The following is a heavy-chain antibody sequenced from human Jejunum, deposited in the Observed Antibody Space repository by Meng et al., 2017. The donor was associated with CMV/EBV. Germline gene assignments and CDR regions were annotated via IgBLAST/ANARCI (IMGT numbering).Heavy chain of an antibody. D-gene: IGHD2-2*01. CDR1: YS. J-gene: IGHJ4*02. Sequence: YSISWVRQAPGKGLEWVSAITGSSYINYADSVKGRFTISRDNAKNSLYLQMNSLRAEDTAVYYCASAMRTGYCSGSSCRGHFFDFWGQGTLVTVSS. CDR2: ITGSSYI. V-gene: IGHV3-21*01. CDR3: ASAMRTGYCSGSSCRGHFFDF.